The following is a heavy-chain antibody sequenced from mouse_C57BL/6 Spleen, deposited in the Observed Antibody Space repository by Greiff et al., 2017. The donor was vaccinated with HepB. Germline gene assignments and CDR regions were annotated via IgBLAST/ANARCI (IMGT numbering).Heavy chain of an antibody. CDR1: GFNIKDYY. CDR3: ARSGAYWYFDV. D-gene: IGHD3-2*02. V-gene: IGHV14-2*01. Sequence: EVQLQQSGAELVKPGASVKLSCTASGFNIKDYYMHWVKQRTEQGLEWIGRIDPEDGENKYAPKFQGKATITADTSSNTAYLQLSSLTSEDTAVYYCARSGAYWYFDVWGTGTTVTVSS. CDR2: IDPEDGEN. J-gene: IGHJ1*03.